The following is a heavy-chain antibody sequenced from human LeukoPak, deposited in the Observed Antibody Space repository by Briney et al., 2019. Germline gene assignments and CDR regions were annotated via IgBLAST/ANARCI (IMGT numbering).Heavy chain of an antibody. J-gene: IGHJ4*02. CDR2: VSAGGTNT. CDR1: PVTFGTSA. CDR3: ARINCSGGTCYDYFDD. V-gene: IGHV3-23*01. Sequence: PGGSLRLSCVGSPVTFGTSAKSWVRQAPGKGLEWVSAVSAGGTNTYYADSVEGRFPISRDNSKDTLYLHMDSLRVEDTAQYFCARINCSGGTCYDYFDDWGQGTLVTVSS. D-gene: IGHD2-15*01.